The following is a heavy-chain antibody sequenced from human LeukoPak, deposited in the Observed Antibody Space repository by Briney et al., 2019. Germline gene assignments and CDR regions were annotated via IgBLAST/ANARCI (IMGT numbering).Heavy chain of an antibody. CDR1: GFTFSDYY. CDR2: ISSSSSYT. D-gene: IGHD3-22*01. J-gene: IGHJ3*02. CDR3: ARVPYYYDSSGYIPDAFDI. V-gene: IGHV3-11*06. Sequence: PGGSLRLSCAASGFTFSDYYMSWIRQAPGKGLEWVSYISSSSSYTNYADSVKGRLTISRDNAKNSLYLQMNSLRAEDTAVYYCARVPYYYDSSGYIPDAFDIWGQGTMVTVSS.